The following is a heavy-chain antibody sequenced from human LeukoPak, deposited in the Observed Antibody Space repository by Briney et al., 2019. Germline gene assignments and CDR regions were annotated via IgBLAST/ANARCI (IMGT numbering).Heavy chain of an antibody. CDR2: ISAFNGNT. J-gene: IGHJ4*02. V-gene: IGHV1-18*01. CDR3: ARGYQTSHYARSGYLTYFDY. Sequence: GASVKVSCKASGYTFTSYGITWVRQAPGQGLEGMGWISAFNGNTNHAQKFQGRVTMTTATSTKIAYMELRSPRSDDTAVYYCARGYQTSHYARSGYLTYFDYWGQGTLVTVSA. CDR1: GYTFTSYG. D-gene: IGHD3-22*01.